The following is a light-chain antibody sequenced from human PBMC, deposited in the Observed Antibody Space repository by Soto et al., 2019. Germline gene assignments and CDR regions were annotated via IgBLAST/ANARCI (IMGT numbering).Light chain of an antibody. Sequence: EIVVTQSPAILSLSPGKRATLSCRASQSVSSYLAWYQQKPGQAPRLLIYDASNRATGIPARFSGSGSGTDFTLTISSLEPEDFAVYYCQQRSNWPLTFGGGTKVEIK. J-gene: IGKJ4*01. CDR1: QSVSSY. CDR2: DAS. V-gene: IGKV3-11*01. CDR3: QQRSNWPLT.